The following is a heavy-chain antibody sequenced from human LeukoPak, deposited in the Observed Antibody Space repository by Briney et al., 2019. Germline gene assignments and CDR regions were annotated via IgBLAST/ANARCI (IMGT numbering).Heavy chain of an antibody. CDR2: IIPIFGTA. V-gene: IGHV1-69*05. Sequence: GASVKVSCKASGGTFSSYAISWVRQAPGQGLEWMGAIIPIFGTANYAQKFQGRVTITTDESTSTAYMELSSLRSEDTAVYYCARDNYAGANWFDPWGQGTLVTVPS. D-gene: IGHD1-7*01. J-gene: IGHJ5*02. CDR3: ARDNYAGANWFDP. CDR1: GGTFSSYA.